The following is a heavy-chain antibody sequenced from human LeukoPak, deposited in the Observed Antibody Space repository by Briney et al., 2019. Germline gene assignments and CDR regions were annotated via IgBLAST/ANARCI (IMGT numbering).Heavy chain of an antibody. CDR3: ARWSNGGGGY. D-gene: IGHD2-8*01. CDR2: MNPNSGNT. Sequence: GASVKVSCMASGYTFTSYSLHWVRQATGQGLEWMGWMNPNSGNTGYAQKFQGRVTMTRNTSISTAYMELSSLRSEDTAVYYCARWSNGGGGYWGQGTLVTVSS. V-gene: IGHV1-8*01. J-gene: IGHJ4*02. CDR1: GYTFTSYS.